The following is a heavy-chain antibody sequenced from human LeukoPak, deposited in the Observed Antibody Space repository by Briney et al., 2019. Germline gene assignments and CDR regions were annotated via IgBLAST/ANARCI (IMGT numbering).Heavy chain of an antibody. CDR3: ARETRLHSGSYSNDAFDI. J-gene: IGHJ3*02. CDR2: XXYSGST. D-gene: IGHD1-26*01. CDR1: GGSISSYX. Sequence: SETLSLTCTVSGGSISSYXXXXXXQPPGKGLEXXXXXXYSGSTDYNPSLKSRXTISXDTSKNQFSLRLSSVTAADTAVYYCARETRLHSGSYSNDAFDIWGQGTMVTVSS. V-gene: IGHV4-59*01.